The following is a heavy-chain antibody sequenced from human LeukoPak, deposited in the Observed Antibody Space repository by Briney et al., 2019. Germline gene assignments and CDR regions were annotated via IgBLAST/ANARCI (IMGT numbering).Heavy chain of an antibody. CDR2: INHSGST. Sequence: SETLSLTCAVYGGSFSGYYWSWIRQPPGKGLEWIGEINHSGSTNYNPSLKSRVTISVDKSKNQFSLKLTSVTAADTGVYYCAVDNRDYWGQGILVTVSS. V-gene: IGHV4-34*01. CDR3: AVDNRDY. J-gene: IGHJ4*02. D-gene: IGHD2-2*01. CDR1: GGSFSGYY.